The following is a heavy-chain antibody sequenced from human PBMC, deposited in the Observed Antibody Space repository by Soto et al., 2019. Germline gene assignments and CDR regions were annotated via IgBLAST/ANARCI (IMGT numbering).Heavy chain of an antibody. V-gene: IGHV4-34*01. D-gene: IGHD6-19*01. CDR1: GGSFSGYY. CDR2: INHSGST. CDR3: AREGGWETYYYYGMDV. J-gene: IGHJ6*02. Sequence: LETLSLTCAVYGGSFSGYYWSWIRQPPGKGLEWIGEINHSGSTNYNPSLKSRVTISVDTSKNQFSLKLSSVTAADTAVYYCAREGGWETYYYYGMDVWGQGTTVTVSS.